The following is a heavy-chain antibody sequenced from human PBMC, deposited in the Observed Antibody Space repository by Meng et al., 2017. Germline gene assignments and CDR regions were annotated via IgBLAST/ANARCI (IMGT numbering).Heavy chain of an antibody. Sequence: GGSLRLSCAASGFTFSSYAMHWVRQAPGKGLEWVAVISYDGSNKYYADSVKGRFTISRDNSKNTLYLQMNSLRAEDTAVYYCARGKEIAAAGFYFDYWGQGTLVTVSS. CDR1: GFTFSSYA. CDR3: ARGKEIAAAGFYFDY. J-gene: IGHJ4*02. D-gene: IGHD6-13*01. CDR2: ISYDGSNK. V-gene: IGHV3-30*01.